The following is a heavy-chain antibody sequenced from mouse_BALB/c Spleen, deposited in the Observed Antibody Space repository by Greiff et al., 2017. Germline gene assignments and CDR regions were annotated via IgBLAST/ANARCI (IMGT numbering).Heavy chain of an antibody. CDR1: GYTFTSYY. CDR2: INPSNGGT. CDR3: TRGYFDY. Sequence: VQLVESGAELVKPGASVKLSCKASGYTFTSYYMYWVKQRPGQGLEWIGEINPSNGGTNFNEKFKSKATLTVDKSSSTAYMQLSSLTSEDSAVYYCTRGYFDYWGQGTTLTVSS. V-gene: IGHV1S81*02. J-gene: IGHJ2*01.